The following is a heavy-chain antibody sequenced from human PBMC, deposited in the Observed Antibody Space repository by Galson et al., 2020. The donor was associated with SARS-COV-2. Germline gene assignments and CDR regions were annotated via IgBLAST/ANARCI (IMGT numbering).Heavy chain of an antibody. J-gene: IGHJ4*02. D-gene: IGHD6-19*01. CDR3: AKDLVSYSSGWSPFDY. Sequence: GESLKISCAASGITFSSYAMSWVRQAPGKGLEWVSGISGSGGSTYYADSMKGRFTISRDNSKNTLYLQMNSLRAEDTAVYYCAKDLVSYSSGWSPFDYWGQGTLVTVSS. CDR2: ISGSGGST. V-gene: IGHV3-23*01. CDR1: GITFSSYA.